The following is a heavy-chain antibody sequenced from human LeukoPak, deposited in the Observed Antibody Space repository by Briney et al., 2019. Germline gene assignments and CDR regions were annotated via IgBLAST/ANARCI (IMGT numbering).Heavy chain of an antibody. CDR1: GYTFTGYY. D-gene: IGHD3-3*01. CDR2: INPNSGGT. V-gene: IGHV1-2*02. Sequence: GASVKVSCKASGYTFTGYYMHWVRQAPGQGLEWMGWINPNSGGTNYAQKFQGRVTMTRDTSISTAYMELSRLRSDDTAVYYCARVRKYDFWSGYDEINWFDPWGQGTLVTVSS. J-gene: IGHJ5*02. CDR3: ARVRKYDFWSGYDEINWFDP.